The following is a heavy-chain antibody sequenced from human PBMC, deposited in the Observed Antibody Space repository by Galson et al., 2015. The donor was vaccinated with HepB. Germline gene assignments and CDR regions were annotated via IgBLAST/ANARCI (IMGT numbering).Heavy chain of an antibody. V-gene: IGHV3-9*01. Sequence: SLRLSCAASGFTFGNYGMHWVRQAPGKGLEWVSGIWWDGSNIDYADSVKGRFTISRDNSKNTLYLQMNSLRAEDTALYYCAKDCANVTRVSLVEFDHWGQGTLVTVSS. D-gene: IGHD3-10*01. J-gene: IGHJ4*02. CDR3: AKDCANVTRVSLVEFDH. CDR2: IWWDGSNI. CDR1: GFTFGNYG.